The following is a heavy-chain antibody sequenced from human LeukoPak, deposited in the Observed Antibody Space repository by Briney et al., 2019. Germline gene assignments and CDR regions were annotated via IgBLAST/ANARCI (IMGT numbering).Heavy chain of an antibody. CDR2: IDHRGST. V-gene: IGHV4-34*01. CDR3: ARTRDGYLRY. Sequence: SETLSLTCAAYGGAPSGYYCTWIRQPPGKGLEWIGKIDHRGSTHYNPSLQSRVTISIDTSKNQFSLKVSSVTAADTALYYCARTRDGYLRYWGQGSLVTVSS. CDR1: GGAPSGYY. D-gene: IGHD5-24*01. J-gene: IGHJ4*02.